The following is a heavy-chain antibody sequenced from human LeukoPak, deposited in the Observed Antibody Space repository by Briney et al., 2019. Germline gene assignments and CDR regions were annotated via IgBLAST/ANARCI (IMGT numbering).Heavy chain of an antibody. CDR3: ARVGGALLWIGELWD. V-gene: IGHV3-30-3*01. Sequence: GRSLRLSCAASGFLFSSYAIHWVRQAPGKGLEWVAVISYDGSNKNYADSVKSRFTVSRDNSKNTLYLQMNSLRAEDTAVYYCARVGGALLWIGELWDWGQGTLVTVSS. D-gene: IGHD3-10*01. CDR2: ISYDGSNK. CDR1: GFLFSSYA. J-gene: IGHJ4*02.